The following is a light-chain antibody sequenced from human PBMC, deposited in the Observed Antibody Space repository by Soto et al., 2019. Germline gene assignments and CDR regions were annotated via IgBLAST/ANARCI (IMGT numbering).Light chain of an antibody. CDR2: KAS. CDR1: QTSGSW. J-gene: IGKJ1*01. Sequence: DIQLTQSPSTLSASIGDRVTITCRASQTSGSWLAWYQQKPGKVPKLLIYKASTLAPGVPSRFIGSGSGSEFTLSITGLQPDDVATYYCHQYTTYSPWTFGQGTKVEI. V-gene: IGKV1-5*03. CDR3: HQYTTYSPWT.